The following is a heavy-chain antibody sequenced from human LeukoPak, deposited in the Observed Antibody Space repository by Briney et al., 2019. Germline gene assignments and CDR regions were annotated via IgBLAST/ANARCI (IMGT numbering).Heavy chain of an antibody. CDR1: GFTFSSRDW. CDR3: ARDVRGFAEIYYYYMDV. J-gene: IGHJ6*03. V-gene: IGHV3-7*01. D-gene: IGHD3-10*01. Sequence: GGSLRLSCVASGFTFSSRDWMTWVRQAPGKGLEWVANIKQDGSEKNYVDSVKGRFTISRDNAKNSVDLQMNSLRAEDTAVYYCARDVRGFAEIYYYYMDVWSKGTTVTISS. CDR2: IKQDGSEK.